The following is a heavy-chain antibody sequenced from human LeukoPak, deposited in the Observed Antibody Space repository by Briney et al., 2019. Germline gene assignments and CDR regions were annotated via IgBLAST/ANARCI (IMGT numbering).Heavy chain of an antibody. CDR1: GFTFSDYY. CDR2: ISSSSSYI. V-gene: IGHV3-11*06. CDR3: ARTLGRQDYDFWSGYYGGDY. D-gene: IGHD3-3*01. J-gene: IGHJ4*02. Sequence: PGGSLRLSCAASGFTFSDYYMSWIRQAPGKGLEWVSSISSSSSYIYYADSVKGRFTISRDNAKNSLYLQMNSLRAEDTAVYYCARTLGRQDYDFWSGYYGGDYWGQGTLVTVSS.